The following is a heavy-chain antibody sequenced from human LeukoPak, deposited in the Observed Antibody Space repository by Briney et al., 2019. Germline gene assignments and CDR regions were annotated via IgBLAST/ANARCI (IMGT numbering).Heavy chain of an antibody. CDR1: GDSVSSNSAA. D-gene: IGHD5-12*01. Sequence: SQTLSLTCAISGDSVSSNSAALNWNRQSPSRGLEWLGRAYYRSKWYNDYAVSVKSRITINPDTSKNRFSLQLNSVTPEDTAVYYCARAEGYGRNNRYFDYWGQGTLVTVSS. J-gene: IGHJ4*02. V-gene: IGHV6-1*01. CDR3: ARAEGYGRNNRYFDY. CDR2: AYYRSKWYN.